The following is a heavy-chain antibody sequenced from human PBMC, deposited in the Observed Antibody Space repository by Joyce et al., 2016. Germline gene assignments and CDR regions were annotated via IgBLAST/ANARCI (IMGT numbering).Heavy chain of an antibody. CDR3: ARALGWDSNSCHDY. CDR2: LSYDGSNK. V-gene: IGHV3-30*03. D-gene: IGHD6-13*01. J-gene: IGHJ4*02. CDR1: GFTFSNYG. Sequence: QVELGESGGGVVQPGRSLRLSCSASGFTFSNYGMHWVRQAPGKGMEWVAVLSYDGSNKYYVDSVKGRFTISRDNSKNTLYLQMNSLRPEDTAVYYCARALGWDSNSCHDYWGQGTLVTVSS.